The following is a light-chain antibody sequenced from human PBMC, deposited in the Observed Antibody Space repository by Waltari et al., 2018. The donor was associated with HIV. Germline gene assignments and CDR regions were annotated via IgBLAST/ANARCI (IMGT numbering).Light chain of an antibody. CDR1: SNDIGISHL. Sequence: QLALSEPASVSGSPGSSINIPCCGTSNDIGISHLVSSYHHHPGKAPKLIIFDVDKQPSGISDRFSGSKSGYTASLTISGLRTEDEADYFCCSKSTIYFGVLFGGGTTLTVL. J-gene: IGLJ2*01. V-gene: IGLV2-23*02. CDR2: DVD. CDR3: CSKSTIYFGVL.